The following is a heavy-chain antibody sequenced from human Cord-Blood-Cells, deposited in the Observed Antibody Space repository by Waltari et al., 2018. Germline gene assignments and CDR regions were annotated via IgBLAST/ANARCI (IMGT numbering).Heavy chain of an antibody. Sequence: QVQLVESGGGVVQPGRSLRLACAASGFTFSTDALHWVGQAPGKGLVWVAVISYDGINKYYADSVKGRFTISRDNSKNTLYLQMNSLRAEDTAVYYCAREAAALDYWGQGTLVTVSS. D-gene: IGHD6-13*01. CDR3: AREAAALDY. J-gene: IGHJ4*02. CDR1: GFTFSTDA. CDR2: ISYDGINK. V-gene: IGHV3-30*04.